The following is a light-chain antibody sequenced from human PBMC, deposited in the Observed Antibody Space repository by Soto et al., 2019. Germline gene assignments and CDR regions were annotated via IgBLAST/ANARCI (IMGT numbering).Light chain of an antibody. J-gene: IGLJ2*01. CDR3: SSYTSKSSLI. V-gene: IGLV2-14*01. Sequence: QSALPQPASVSGSPGQSITISCAGTMRDVGAYNLVSWYQQHPGRAPQLIIYEVRNRPSGISFRFSGSKSGNTASLTISGLQAEDEADYYCSSYTSKSSLIFGGGTKPPS. CDR1: MRDVGAYNL. CDR2: EVR.